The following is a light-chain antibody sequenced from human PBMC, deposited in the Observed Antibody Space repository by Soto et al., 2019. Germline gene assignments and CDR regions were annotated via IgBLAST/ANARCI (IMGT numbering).Light chain of an antibody. CDR2: GAS. CDR3: QQYNSWPRT. Sequence: ELVMTQSPATLSVSPGERATLSCRASQSVSSDLAWYQQKPGQPPRLLVFGASTRATGIPAGFSGLGSGRHFTLTISSLQSEDFAVYYCQQYNSWPRTFGQGTKVEIK. V-gene: IGKV3-15*01. CDR1: QSVSSD. J-gene: IGKJ1*01.